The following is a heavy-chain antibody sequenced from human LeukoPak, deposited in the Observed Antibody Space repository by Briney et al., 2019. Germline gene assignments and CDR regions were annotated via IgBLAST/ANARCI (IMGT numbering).Heavy chain of an antibody. V-gene: IGHV3-21*01. CDR3: ARRTAAGPFDY. J-gene: IGHJ4*02. Sequence: RGSLRLSCAASGFAFRSYVVNWVRQAPGKGLEWVSSISASVSDVKYADSVTGRFTVSRDNAKSSLYLEMNSLRAEDTAVYYCARRTAAGPFDYWGQGTLVTVSS. CDR2: ISASVSDV. CDR1: GFAFRSYV. D-gene: IGHD6-13*01.